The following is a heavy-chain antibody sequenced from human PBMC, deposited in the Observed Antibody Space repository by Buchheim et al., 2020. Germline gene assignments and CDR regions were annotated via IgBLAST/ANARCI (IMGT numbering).Heavy chain of an antibody. CDR1: GFTFSSYG. CDR2: ISYDGSNK. V-gene: IGHV3-30*18. Sequence: QVQLVESGGGVVQPGRSLRLSCAASGFTFSSYGMHWVRQAPGKGLEWVAVISYDGSNKYYADSVKGRFTISRDNSKNTLYLQMNSLRAEDTAVYYCAKDARGIAPIGWFDPWGQGTL. CDR3: AKDARGIAPIGWFDP. J-gene: IGHJ5*02. D-gene: IGHD6-13*01.